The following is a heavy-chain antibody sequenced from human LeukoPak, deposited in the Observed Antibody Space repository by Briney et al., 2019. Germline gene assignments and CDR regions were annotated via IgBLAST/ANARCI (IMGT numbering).Heavy chain of an antibody. J-gene: IGHJ4*02. CDR1: GFTFSSYS. V-gene: IGHV3-23*01. CDR3: AKGDYTYYYDSSGYLNY. Sequence: GGSLRLSCAASGFTFSSYSMTWVRQAPGKGLEWVSVISGSGTNTYYSDSVKGRFTISRDNSKNTLYLQMNSLRAEDTAVYYCAKGDYTYYYDSSGYLNYWGQGTLVTVSS. D-gene: IGHD3-22*01. CDR2: ISGSGTNT.